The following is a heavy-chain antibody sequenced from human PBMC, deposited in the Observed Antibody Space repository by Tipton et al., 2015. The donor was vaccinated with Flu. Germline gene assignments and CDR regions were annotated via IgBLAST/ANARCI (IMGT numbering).Heavy chain of an antibody. CDR3: AREITYYYGSGSYTSWFDP. V-gene: IGHV4-59*01. J-gene: IGHJ5*02. Sequence: TLSLTCTVSGGSISSYYWSWIRQPPGKGLEWIGYIYYSGSTNYNTSLKSRVTISVDTSKNQFSLKLSSVTAADTAVYYCAREITYYYGSGSYTSWFDPWGQGTLVTVSS. CDR1: GGSISSYY. CDR2: IYYSGST. D-gene: IGHD3-10*01.